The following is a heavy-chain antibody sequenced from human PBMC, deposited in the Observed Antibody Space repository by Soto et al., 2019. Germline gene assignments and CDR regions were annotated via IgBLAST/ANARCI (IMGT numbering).Heavy chain of an antibody. CDR2: IIPILGIA. J-gene: IGHJ6*03. D-gene: IGHD2-15*01. CDR1: GGTFSSYT. Sequence: QVQLVQSGAEVKKPGSSVKVSCKASGGTFSSYTISWVRQAPGQGLEWMGRIIPILGIANYAQKFQGRVTITADKSTSTAYMELSSLRSEDTAVYYCARGFGGTGGYCSGGSCYNYYYYMDVWGKGTTVTVSS. V-gene: IGHV1-69*02. CDR3: ARGFGGTGGYCSGGSCYNYYYYMDV.